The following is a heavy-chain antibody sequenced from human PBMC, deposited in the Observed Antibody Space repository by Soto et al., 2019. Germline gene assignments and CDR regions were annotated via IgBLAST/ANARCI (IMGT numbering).Heavy chain of an antibody. J-gene: IGHJ5*02. D-gene: IGHD2-2*01. CDR3: AKDLFIVVVPAAMSDWFDP. V-gene: IGHV3-23*01. CDR1: GFTFSSYA. Sequence: GGSLRLSCAASGFTFSSYAMSWVRQAPGKGLEWVSAISGSGGSTYYADSVKGRFTISRDNSKNTLYLQMNSLRAEDTAVYYCAKDLFIVVVPAAMSDWFDPWGQGTLVTV. CDR2: ISGSGGST.